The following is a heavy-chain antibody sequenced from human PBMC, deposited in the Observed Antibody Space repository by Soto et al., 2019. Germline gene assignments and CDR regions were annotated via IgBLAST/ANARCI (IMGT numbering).Heavy chain of an antibody. J-gene: IGHJ4*02. Sequence: SATLSLTCTVSGGSVSSGSYYWSWIRQPPGKGLEWIGYIYYSGSTNYNPSLKSRVTISVDTSKNQFSLKLSSVTAADTAVYYCAGSEVAAAFDYWGQGTLVTVSS. CDR2: IYYSGST. CDR1: GGSVSSGSYY. D-gene: IGHD2-15*01. CDR3: AGSEVAAAFDY. V-gene: IGHV4-61*01.